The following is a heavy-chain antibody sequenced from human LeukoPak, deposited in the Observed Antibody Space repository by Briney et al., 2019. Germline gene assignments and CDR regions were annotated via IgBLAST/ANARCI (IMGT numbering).Heavy chain of an antibody. CDR1: GFTFDDYA. D-gene: IGHD1-7*01. CDR2: ISWNSGSI. J-gene: IGHJ4*02. V-gene: IGHV3-9*01. Sequence: SLRLSCEASGFTFDDYAMHWVRPAPGKGLEWVSGISWNSGSIGYADSVKGRFTISRDNDKNSLSLQMNSLRAEDTAIYYCAREDDWNYEDYWGQGTLVTVSS. CDR3: AREDDWNYEDY.